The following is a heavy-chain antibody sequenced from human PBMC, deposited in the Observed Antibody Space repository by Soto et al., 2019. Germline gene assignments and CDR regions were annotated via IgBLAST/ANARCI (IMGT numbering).Heavy chain of an antibody. CDR3: ARLGNWGGAYYYMDV. CDR1: GFTLSSYW. D-gene: IGHD7-27*01. V-gene: IGHV3-74*01. J-gene: IGHJ6*03. Sequence: EVQLVESGGGLVQPGGSLRLSCAASGFTLSSYWMLWVRQAPGKGLVWVSRISSDGSSTRYADSVKGRFAISRDNAKNTVYLQMNRLRAEDTAVYYCARLGNWGGAYYYMDVWGKGTTVTVSS. CDR2: ISSDGSST.